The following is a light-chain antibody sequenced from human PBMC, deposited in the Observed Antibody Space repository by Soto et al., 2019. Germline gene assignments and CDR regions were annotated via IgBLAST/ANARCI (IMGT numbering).Light chain of an antibody. CDR3: CSYTSSRTLEMV. CDR2: DVT. J-gene: IGLJ3*02. Sequence: QSVLTQPASVSGSPGQSITISCTGTSSYVGVYYYVSWFQQHPGKAPKLMIYDVTARPSGVSNRFSGSMSGNTASLTISGLQTEDEADYYCCSYTSSRTLEMVFGGGTKVTVL. CDR1: SSYVGVYYY. V-gene: IGLV2-14*03.